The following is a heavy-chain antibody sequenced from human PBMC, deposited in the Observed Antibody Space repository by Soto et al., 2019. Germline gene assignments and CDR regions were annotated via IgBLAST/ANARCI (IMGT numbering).Heavy chain of an antibody. CDR1: GFTFRNDG. Sequence: GGSLRLSCAASGFTFRNDGMNWVRQAPGKGQEWVSYIGLGSSTKYYADSVEGRFTISRDNAKNSLYLQMNSLRAEDTAVYYCARDQLYYNDISGRPLNAFDVWGQGTMVT. CDR3: ARDQLYYNDISGRPLNAFDV. D-gene: IGHD3-22*01. J-gene: IGHJ3*01. V-gene: IGHV3-48*01. CDR2: IGLGSSTK.